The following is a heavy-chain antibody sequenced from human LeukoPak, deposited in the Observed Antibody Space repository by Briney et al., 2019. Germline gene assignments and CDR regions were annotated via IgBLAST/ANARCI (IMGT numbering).Heavy chain of an antibody. V-gene: IGHV4-38-2*02. J-gene: IGHJ6*03. D-gene: IGHD6-6*01. CDR3: ARDSHYTTSSNYYYYYTNV. CDR1: GYSISSGYY. Sequence: SETLSLTCTVSGYSISSGYYWGWIRQPPGKGLEWIGNIYFDGNTYYNPSLKSRLTISIDTSKDQFSLQLTSVSAADTAVYFCARDSHYTTSSNYYYYYTNVWGKGTTVTVSS. CDR2: IYFDGNT.